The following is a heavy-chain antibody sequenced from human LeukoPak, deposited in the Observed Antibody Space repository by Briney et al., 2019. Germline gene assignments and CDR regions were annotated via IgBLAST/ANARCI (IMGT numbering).Heavy chain of an antibody. J-gene: IGHJ3*02. CDR2: ISFKNGNT. V-gene: IGHV1-18*01. CDR1: GYTLINYG. CDR3: AKGGSTRPWSFDI. D-gene: IGHD2-2*01. Sequence: ASVKVSCKASGYTLINYGISWVRQAPGQGLEWMGWISFKNGNTNSAQKLQGRATMTTDTSTSTAYMELMSLRSDDTAVYYCAKGGSTRPWSFDIWGQGTMVTVSS.